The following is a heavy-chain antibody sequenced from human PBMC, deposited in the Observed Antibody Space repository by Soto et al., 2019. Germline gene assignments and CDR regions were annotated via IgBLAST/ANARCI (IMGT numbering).Heavy chain of an antibody. D-gene: IGHD1-26*01. CDR3: ARVTNSGSYSYYFDY. Sequence: EASVKVSCKASGYTFTSYDINWVRQATGQGLEWMGGIIPIFGTANYAQKFQGRVTITADESTSTAYMELSSLRSEDTAVYYCARVTNSGSYSYYFDYWGQGTLVTVSS. V-gene: IGHV1-69*13. CDR1: GYTFTSYD. CDR2: IIPIFGTA. J-gene: IGHJ4*02.